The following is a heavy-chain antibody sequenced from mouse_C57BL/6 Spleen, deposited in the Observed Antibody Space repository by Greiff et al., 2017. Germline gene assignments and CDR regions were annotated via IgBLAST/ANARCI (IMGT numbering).Heavy chain of an antibody. J-gene: IGHJ4*01. Sequence: EVQLVESGGGLVQPGGSLKLSCAASGFTFSDYYMYWVRQTPETRLEWVAYISNGGGSTYYPDTVKGRFTISRDNAKNTLYLQMSRLKSEDTAMYYCARLPDGYYLYAMDYWGQGTSVTVSS. CDR2: ISNGGGST. V-gene: IGHV5-12*01. D-gene: IGHD2-3*01. CDR1: GFTFSDYY. CDR3: ARLPDGYYLYAMDY.